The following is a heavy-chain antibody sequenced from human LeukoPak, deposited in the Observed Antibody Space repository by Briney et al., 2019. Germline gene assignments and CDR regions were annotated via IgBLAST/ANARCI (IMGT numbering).Heavy chain of an antibody. Sequence: PGGSLRLSCAASGFTFSSYWMSWVRQAPGKGLEWVANIKQDGSEKYYVDSVKGRFTISRDNAKNSLYLQMNSLRAEDTAVYYCARAPPPCRGGSCYSGRYYYYYYYMDVWGKGTAVSVSS. D-gene: IGHD2-15*01. V-gene: IGHV3-7*01. CDR2: IKQDGSEK. CDR1: GFTFSSYW. J-gene: IGHJ6*03. CDR3: ARAPPPCRGGSCYSGRYYYYYYYMDV.